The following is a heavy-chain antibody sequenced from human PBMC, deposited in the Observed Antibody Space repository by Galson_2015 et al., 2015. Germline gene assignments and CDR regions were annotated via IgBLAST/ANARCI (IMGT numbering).Heavy chain of an antibody. V-gene: IGHV7-4-1*02. CDR2: INTNTGKP. CDR3: ARASRIYYYDSCHLVY. D-gene: IGHD3-22*01. Sequence: SAKVSCKASGYTFTSYAMNWVRQAPGQGLEWMGWINTNTGKPTYAQGFTGRFVFSLDTSVSTAYLQISSLHAEDTAVYYCARASRIYYYDSCHLVYWGQGTLVTVSS. CDR1: GYTFTSYA. J-gene: IGHJ4*02.